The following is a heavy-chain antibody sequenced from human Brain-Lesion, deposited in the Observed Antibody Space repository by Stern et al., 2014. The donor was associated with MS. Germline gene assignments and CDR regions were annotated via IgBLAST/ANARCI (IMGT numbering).Heavy chain of an antibody. D-gene: IGHD3-22*01. J-gene: IGHJ4*02. V-gene: IGHV4-30-4*01. CDR1: GDSISSGDNY. CDR2: IYYIGST. CDR3: ARGESSRHYYYFDY. Sequence: VQLVESGPGLVKPSQTLSLTCNVSGDSISSGDNYWSWIRQSPGKGLEWIGYIYYIGSTFYNPSLKSRVTISVDTSQNQFSLRLSSVTAADTAVYYCARGESSRHYYYFDYWGQGTLVTVSS.